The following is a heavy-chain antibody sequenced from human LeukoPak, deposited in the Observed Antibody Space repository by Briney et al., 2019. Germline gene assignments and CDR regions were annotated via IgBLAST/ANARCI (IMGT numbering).Heavy chain of an antibody. D-gene: IGHD4-4*01. J-gene: IGHJ1*01. CDR2: IYMGGGT. V-gene: IGHV3-53*01. CDR1: GFTVSNNY. CDR3: AEMTTIFD. Sequence: HPGGSLRLSCAASGFTVSNNYMTWVRQAPGKGLEWVSVIYMGGGTYYPDSVKGRFTISRDNSMHTLYLHMNSLRAEDTAVYYCAEMTTIFDWGQGALVTVSS.